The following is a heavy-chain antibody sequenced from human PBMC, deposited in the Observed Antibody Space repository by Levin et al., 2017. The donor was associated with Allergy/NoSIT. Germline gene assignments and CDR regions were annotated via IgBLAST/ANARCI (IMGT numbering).Heavy chain of an antibody. D-gene: IGHD3-22*01. CDR3: ARSQKKFYYDTSGYPFDS. J-gene: IGHJ4*02. Sequence: KISCKASGDSFSNSVINWVRQAPGHGLEWMGGIIPSYGTANYTQKFQGRVTFSADRSTTTAYMELSSLRSEDTAVYYCARSQKKFYYDTSGYPFDSWGQGTLVTVSS. CDR1: GDSFSNSV. V-gene: IGHV1-69*06. CDR2: IIPSYGTA.